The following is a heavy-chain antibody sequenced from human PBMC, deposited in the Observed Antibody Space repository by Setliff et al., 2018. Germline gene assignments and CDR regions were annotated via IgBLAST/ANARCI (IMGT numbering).Heavy chain of an antibody. J-gene: IGHJ5*02. D-gene: IGHD2-2*01. V-gene: IGHV4-59*11. CDR3: ARDGPHCVTSSCPGAWFDP. CDR1: GGSISPHY. Sequence: SETLSLTCTVSGGSISPHYWIWIRQSPGKGLEWIGYIFHTGSTNYNPSLKSRVTMSVDTSKNQISLKLSSLTAADTAVYYCARDGPHCVTSSCPGAWFDPWGQGSLVTVSS. CDR2: IFHTGST.